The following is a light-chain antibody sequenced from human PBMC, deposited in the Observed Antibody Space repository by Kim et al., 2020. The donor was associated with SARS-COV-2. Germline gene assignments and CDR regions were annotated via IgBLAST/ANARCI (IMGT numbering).Light chain of an antibody. CDR3: CSFAGNYNLI. V-gene: IGLV2-11*01. CDR1: SSDIGGYNY. J-gene: IGLJ2*01. Sequence: QSALTQPRSVSGSPGQSVTISCTGTSSDIGGYNYVSWYQHHPGKAPKLMIYGVTRRPSGVPDRFSGSKSGNTASLTIFGLHAEDEADYYCCSFAGNYNLIFGGGTQLTVL. CDR2: GVT.